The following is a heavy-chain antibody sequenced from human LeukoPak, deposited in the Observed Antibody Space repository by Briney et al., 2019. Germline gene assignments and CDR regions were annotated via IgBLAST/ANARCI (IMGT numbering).Heavy chain of an antibody. D-gene: IGHD5-24*01. CDR1: GGSISSGGYY. J-gene: IGHJ4*02. Sequence: SQTLSLTCTVSGGSISSGGYYWSWIRQHPGKSLEWIGYIYYSGSTYYNPSLKSRVTISVNTSKNQFSLKLSSVTAADTAVYYCAREPPEMATLDYWGQGTLVTVSS. CDR3: AREPPEMATLDY. V-gene: IGHV4-31*03. CDR2: IYYSGST.